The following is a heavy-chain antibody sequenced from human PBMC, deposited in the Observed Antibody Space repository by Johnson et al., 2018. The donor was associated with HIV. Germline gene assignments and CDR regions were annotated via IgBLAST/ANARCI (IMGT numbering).Heavy chain of an antibody. V-gene: IGHV3-23*04. Sequence: VQLVESGGGLEQPGGSLRLSCAASGFTFASSAMSWVRQAPGKGLEWVSAISGSGGSTYYADSLKGRFTVSRDNAKNSLSLQMNSLRAEDTAVYYCARDTDSSSWYTGPDAFDIWGQGTMVTVSS. CDR1: GFTFASSA. D-gene: IGHD6-13*01. CDR3: ARDTDSSSWYTGPDAFDI. J-gene: IGHJ3*02. CDR2: ISGSGGST.